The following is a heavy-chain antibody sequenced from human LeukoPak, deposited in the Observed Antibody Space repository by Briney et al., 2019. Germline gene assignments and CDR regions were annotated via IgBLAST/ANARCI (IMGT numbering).Heavy chain of an antibody. J-gene: IGHJ4*02. V-gene: IGHV3-48*04. CDR1: GFTFSSYS. D-gene: IGHD5-12*01. CDR2: IGISSSTI. Sequence: PGGSLRLSCAASGFTFSSYSMNWVRQAPGKGLEWVSYIGISSSTIYYADSVKGRFTISRDNAKNSLYLQMNSLRAEDTAVYYCARDLAGYDFWGQGTLVTVSS. CDR3: ARDLAGYDF.